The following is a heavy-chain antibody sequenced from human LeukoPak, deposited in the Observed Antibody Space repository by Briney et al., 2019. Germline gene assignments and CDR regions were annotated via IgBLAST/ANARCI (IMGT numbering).Heavy chain of an antibody. V-gene: IGHV4-59*11. D-gene: IGHD3-16*01. J-gene: IGHJ4*02. Sequence: PSETLSLTCTVSGVSIMRHYWIWIRQPPGKGLEWIGHISYSGSTNYNPSLKSRVTISVDTSKNQVSLRLRSVTAADTAVYYCARGGEGDEGWDYWGQGTLVTVSS. CDR2: ISYSGST. CDR1: GVSIMRHY. CDR3: ARGGEGDEGWDY.